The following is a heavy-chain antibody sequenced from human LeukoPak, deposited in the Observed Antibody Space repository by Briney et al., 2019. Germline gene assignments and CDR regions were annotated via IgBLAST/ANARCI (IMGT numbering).Heavy chain of an antibody. CDR1: GYSFTSYW. CDR3: ARQGSGWLNDY. D-gene: IGHD6-19*01. J-gene: IGHJ4*02. V-gene: IGHV5-10-1*01. Sequence: GESLKISCKGSGYSFTSYWITWVRQMPGKGLEWMGRIDPSASYTDYSPSFQGHVTISADKSINAAYLQWSSLKASDTAMYYCARQGSGWLNDYWGQGSQVTVCS. CDR2: IDPSASYT.